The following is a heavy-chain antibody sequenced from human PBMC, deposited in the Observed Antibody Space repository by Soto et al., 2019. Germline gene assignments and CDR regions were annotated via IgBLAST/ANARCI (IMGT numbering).Heavy chain of an antibody. CDR3: ARGGYYDILTGYRWFDP. CDR1: GGAISSGGYS. V-gene: IGHV4-31*11. CDR2: IYYSGST. J-gene: IGHJ5*02. Sequence: PSETLSLTCAVSGGAISSGGYSWSWIRQPPGKGLEWIGYIYYSGSTYYNPSLKSRVTISVDTSKNQFSLKLSSVTAADTAVYYCARGGYYDILTGYRWFDPWGQGTLVTVSS. D-gene: IGHD3-9*01.